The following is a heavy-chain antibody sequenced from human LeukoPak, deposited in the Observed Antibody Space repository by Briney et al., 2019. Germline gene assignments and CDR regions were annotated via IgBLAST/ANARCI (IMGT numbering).Heavy chain of an antibody. Sequence: SETLSLTCAVSGYSISSGYYWGWIRQPPGKGLEWIGSIYHSGSTYYNPSLKSRVTISVDTSKSQFSLKLSSVTAADTAVYYCARESLLGYCSSTSCYASGFDPWGQGTLVTVSS. D-gene: IGHD2-2*01. CDR1: GYSISSGYY. CDR3: ARESLLGYCSSTSCYASGFDP. V-gene: IGHV4-38-2*01. J-gene: IGHJ5*02. CDR2: IYHSGST.